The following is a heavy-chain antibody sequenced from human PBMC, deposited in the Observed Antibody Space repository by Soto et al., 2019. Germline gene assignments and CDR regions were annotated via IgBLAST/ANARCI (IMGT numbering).Heavy chain of an antibody. D-gene: IGHD6-13*01. Sequence: ASVKVSCKASGYTFTSYYMHWVRQAPGQGLEWMGIINPSGGSTSYAQKFQGRVTMTRDTSTSTVYMELSSLRSEDTAVNYYARVPGSSWLFDYGAREPWSPSPQ. CDR2: INPSGGST. CDR3: ARVPGSSWLFDY. V-gene: IGHV1-46*03. J-gene: IGHJ4*02. CDR1: GYTFTSYY.